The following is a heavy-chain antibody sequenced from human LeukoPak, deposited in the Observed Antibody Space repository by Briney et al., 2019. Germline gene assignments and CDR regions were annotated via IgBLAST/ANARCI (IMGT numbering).Heavy chain of an antibody. CDR2: ISGSGGIT. V-gene: IGHV3-23*01. CDR3: ARTQYSSGWYSWFDP. Sequence: GGSLRLSCGASGFTISSYAMSWVRQAPGKGLEWVSAISGSGGITYYADSVKGRFTISRDNSKNTLYLQMNSLRAEDTAVYYCARTQYSSGWYSWFDPWGQGTLVTVSS. J-gene: IGHJ5*02. CDR1: GFTISSYA. D-gene: IGHD6-19*01.